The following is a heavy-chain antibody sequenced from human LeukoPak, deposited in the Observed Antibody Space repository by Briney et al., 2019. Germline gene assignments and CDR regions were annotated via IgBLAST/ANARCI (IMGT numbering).Heavy chain of an antibody. Sequence: GGSLRLSCTASGFIFSNYYMAWVRQPPGRGLEWISYISADAATVKYADSVEGRFTASRDNTQNSIYLEMSSLRVDDTAVYYCARMYSSGYYGDYFDYWGQGNLVSVSS. D-gene: IGHD5-12*01. V-gene: IGHV3-11*04. CDR2: ISADAATV. CDR3: ARMYSSGYYGDYFDY. J-gene: IGHJ4*02. CDR1: GFIFSNYY.